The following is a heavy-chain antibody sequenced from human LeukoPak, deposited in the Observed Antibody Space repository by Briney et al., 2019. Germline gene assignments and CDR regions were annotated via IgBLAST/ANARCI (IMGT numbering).Heavy chain of an antibody. CDR3: ARSTLRLGELSFHDY. V-gene: IGHV1-3*03. J-gene: IGHJ4*02. CDR1: GYTFTSYA. CDR2: INAGNGNT. D-gene: IGHD3-16*02. Sequence: ASVKVSCKASGYTFTSYAMHWVRQAPGQRLEWMGWINAGNGNTKYSQEFQGRVTITRDTSASTAYMELSSLRSEDMAVYYCARSTLRLGELSFHDYWGQGTLVTVSS.